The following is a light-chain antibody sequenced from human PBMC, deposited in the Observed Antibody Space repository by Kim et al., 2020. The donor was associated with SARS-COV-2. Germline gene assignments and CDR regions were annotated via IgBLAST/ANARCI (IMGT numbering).Light chain of an antibody. CDR3: TSYTTRSTWV. V-gene: IGLV2-14*04. CDR1: RNDVGGYSY. J-gene: IGLJ3*02. Sequence: GQSITISCTGTRNDVGGYSYLSWYQQRPGKVPKLIIYDVSKRASGVSGRFSGSKSGSTASLTISGLQAEDEADYYCTSYTTRSTWVFGGGTQLTVL. CDR2: DVS.